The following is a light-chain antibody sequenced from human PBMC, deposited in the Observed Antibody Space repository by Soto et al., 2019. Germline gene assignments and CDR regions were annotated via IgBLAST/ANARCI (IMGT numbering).Light chain of an antibody. CDR2: GTS. CDR3: QQYNKWPLIT. CDR1: QSVSTY. J-gene: IGKJ5*01. V-gene: IGKV3-15*01. Sequence: EIVLTQSPATLSLSPGERATLSCRASQSVSTYLAWYQQKPGQAPRLLIYGTSTRATGIPARFSGSGSGTEFTLTISSLQSEDFALYYCQQYNKWPLITFGQGTRLEIK.